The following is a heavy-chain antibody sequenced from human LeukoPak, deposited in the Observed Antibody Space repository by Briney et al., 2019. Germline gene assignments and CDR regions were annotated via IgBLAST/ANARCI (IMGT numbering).Heavy chain of an antibody. J-gene: IGHJ6*03. CDR3: ARQISDYYYYYIDV. CDR1: GGSISSSHYY. D-gene: IGHD3-10*01. CDR2: IYYSGTT. V-gene: IGHV4-39*01. Sequence: SETLSLTCTVSGGSISSSHYYWCWIRQTPGKGLEWIGTIYYSGTTYYNPSLESRATISEVTSKNQFSLTLRSVTAADTAVYYCARQISDYYYYYIDVWGKGTTVTVSS.